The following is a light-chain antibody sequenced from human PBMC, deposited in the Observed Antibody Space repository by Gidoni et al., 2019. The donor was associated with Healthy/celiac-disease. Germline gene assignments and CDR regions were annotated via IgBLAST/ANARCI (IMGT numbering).Light chain of an antibody. CDR1: QSVSSSY. J-gene: IGKJ4*01. V-gene: IGKV3-20*01. CDR3: QQYGSSPLT. CDR2: GAS. Sequence: EIVLTQSPGTLSLSPGERATLSCRASQSVSSSYLAWYQQKPGQALRLLIYGASSRATGMPDRFSGSGSGTDFTLTISRLEPEDFAVYYCQQYGSSPLTFXGXTKVEI.